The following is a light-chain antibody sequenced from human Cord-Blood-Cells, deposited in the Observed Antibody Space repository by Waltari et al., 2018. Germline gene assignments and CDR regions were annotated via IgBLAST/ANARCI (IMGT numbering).Light chain of an antibody. CDR3: SSYTSSSTV. CDR2: DVS. CDR1: SSDVGGYNY. J-gene: IGLJ2*01. Sequence: QSALTQPASVSGSPGQSITISCTGTSSDVGGYNYVSWYQQHPGKAPKLMIYDVSNLPSGVSTRFSVSKSGNTSSLTISGLQAENEADYYCSSYTSSSTVFGGGTKLTVL. V-gene: IGLV2-14*01.